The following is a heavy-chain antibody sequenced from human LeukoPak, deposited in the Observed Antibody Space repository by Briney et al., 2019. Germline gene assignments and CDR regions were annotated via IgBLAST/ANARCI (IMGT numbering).Heavy chain of an antibody. Sequence: RGSLRLSCAASGFTFSSYSMNWVRQVPGKGLEWDSSISSSSSYIYYADSVKGRFTISRDNAKNSLYLQVNSLRAEDTAVYYCARDETGAQDAFDIWGQGTMVTVSS. J-gene: IGHJ3*02. V-gene: IGHV3-21*01. CDR2: ISSSSSYI. CDR3: ARDETGAQDAFDI. CDR1: GFTFSSYS. D-gene: IGHD1-14*01.